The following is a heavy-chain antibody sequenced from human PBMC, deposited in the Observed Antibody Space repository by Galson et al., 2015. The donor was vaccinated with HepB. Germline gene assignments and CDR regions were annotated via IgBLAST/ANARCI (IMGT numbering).Heavy chain of an antibody. D-gene: IGHD3-22*01. CDR3: AREDRYDSSAYFDY. Sequence: SLRLSCAASGFTFSSYAMHWVRQAPGKGLEWVAVISYDGSNKYYADSVKGRFTISRDNSKNTLYLQMNSLRAEDTAVYYCAREDRYDSSAYFDYWGQGTLVTVSS. CDR1: GFTFSSYA. J-gene: IGHJ4*02. V-gene: IGHV3-30-3*01. CDR2: ISYDGSNK.